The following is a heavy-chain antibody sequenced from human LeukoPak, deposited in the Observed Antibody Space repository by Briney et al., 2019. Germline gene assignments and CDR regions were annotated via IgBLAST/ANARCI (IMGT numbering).Heavy chain of an antibody. CDR1: GYTFTSYG. V-gene: IGHV1-18*01. CDR3: AGVGYYDFWSDYTPVYYMDV. CDR2: INAYNGNT. J-gene: IGHJ6*03. Sequence: ASVKVSCMASGYTFTSYGISWVRQPPGQGLEWMGGINAYNGNTNYAYKLQGGAIMTTNTSTSTAYMELRSLRSDDTAVYYCAGVGYYDFWSDYTPVYYMDVWGKGTTVTVSS. D-gene: IGHD3-3*01.